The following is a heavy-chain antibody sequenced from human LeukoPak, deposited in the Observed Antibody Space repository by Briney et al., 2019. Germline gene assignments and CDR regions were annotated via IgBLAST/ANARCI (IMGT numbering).Heavy chain of an antibody. CDR1: GGSISSYY. D-gene: IGHD3-3*01. Sequence: SETLSLTCTVSGGSISSYYWSWIRQPPGKGLEWIGYINYSGSTNYNPSLKSRVTISVDTSKNQFSLKLSAVTAADTAVYYCARVRRLGFDHWGQGTLVTVSS. J-gene: IGHJ5*02. V-gene: IGHV4-59*01. CDR3: ARVRRLGFDH. CDR2: INYSGST.